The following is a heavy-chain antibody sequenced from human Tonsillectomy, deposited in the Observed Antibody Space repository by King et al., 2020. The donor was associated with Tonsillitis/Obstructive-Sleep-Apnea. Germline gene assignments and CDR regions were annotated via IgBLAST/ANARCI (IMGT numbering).Heavy chain of an antibody. CDR3: ARAKVLLWPLDV. J-gene: IGHJ6*04. CDR1: GGSISSYY. Sequence: QLQESCPGLVKPSETLSLTCTVSGGSISSYYWSWIRQPPGKGLEWIGYIYYSGSTNYNPSLKSRVTISVDTSKNQFSLKLSSVTAADTAVYYCARAKVLLWPLDVWGKGTTVTVSS. D-gene: IGHD3-10*01. V-gene: IGHV4-59*01. CDR2: IYYSGST.